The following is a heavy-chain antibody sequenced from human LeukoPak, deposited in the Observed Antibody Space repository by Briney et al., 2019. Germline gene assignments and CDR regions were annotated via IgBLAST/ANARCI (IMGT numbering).Heavy chain of an antibody. J-gene: IGHJ4*02. CDR1: GGSISSSSYL. CDR3: ARRITGTTSDSFDY. D-gene: IGHD1-20*01. Sequence: PSETLSLTCTVSGGSISSSSYLWGWLRQPPGKGLEWIGSISYSGSTYYNPSLKSRVIISVDTSKNQFSLRLTSVTAADTAVYYCARRITGTTSDSFDYWGQGTLVTVSS. CDR2: ISYSGST. V-gene: IGHV4-39*01.